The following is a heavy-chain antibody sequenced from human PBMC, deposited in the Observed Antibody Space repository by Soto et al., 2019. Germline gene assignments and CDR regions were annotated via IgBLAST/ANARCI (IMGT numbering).Heavy chain of an antibody. Sequence: QVRLVESGGGVVQPGRSLRLSCAASGFTFRSYGMHWVRQAPGKGLEWVALISYDGSDEYYGDSMQGRFSISRDNSKDTLYLQLNSLRVEDTAVYYCAKHADYANDDFDVWGQGTMVTVSS. J-gene: IGHJ3*01. V-gene: IGHV3-30*18. CDR2: ISYDGSDE. CDR3: AKHADYANDDFDV. D-gene: IGHD4-17*01. CDR1: GFTFRSYG.